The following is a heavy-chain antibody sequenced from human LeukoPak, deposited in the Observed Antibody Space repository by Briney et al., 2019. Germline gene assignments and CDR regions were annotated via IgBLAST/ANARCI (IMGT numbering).Heavy chain of an antibody. CDR3: ARGAAMVTGVFDY. J-gene: IGHJ4*02. CDR1: GGTLSSYA. V-gene: IGHV1-69*13. Sequence: SVKVSCKASGGTLSSYAISWVRQAPGQGLEWMGGIIPIFGTANYAQKFQGRVTITADESTSTAYMELSSLRSEDTAVYYCARGAAMVTGVFDYWGQGTLVTVSS. CDR2: IIPIFGTA. D-gene: IGHD5-18*01.